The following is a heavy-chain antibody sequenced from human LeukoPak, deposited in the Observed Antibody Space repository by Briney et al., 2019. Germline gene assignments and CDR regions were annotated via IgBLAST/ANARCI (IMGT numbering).Heavy chain of an antibody. J-gene: IGHJ6*03. D-gene: IGHD1-1*01. V-gene: IGHV1-18*01. Sequence: GASVKVSCKASGYTFTSYGISWVRQAPGQGLEWMGWISAYNGNTNYAQKLQGRVTMTTDTSTSTAYMELRSLRSDDTAAYYCARVSADDYYYYYYYMDVWGKGTTVTVSS. CDR3: ARVSADDYYYYYYYMDV. CDR2: ISAYNGNT. CDR1: GYTFTSYG.